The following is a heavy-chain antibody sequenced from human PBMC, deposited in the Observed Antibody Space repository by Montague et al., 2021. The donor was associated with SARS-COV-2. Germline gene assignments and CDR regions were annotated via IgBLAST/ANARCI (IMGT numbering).Heavy chain of an antibody. CDR1: GDSISTSTW. J-gene: IGHJ6*02. CDR3: ATLSRRTAAGTRDYFGLDV. CDR2: IFHSGTI. Sequence: SETLSLTCRVSGDSISTSTWWTWVRPTPGKGLEWIGEIFHSGTINYNPSLKSRVSISVDKSNNQYSLMLSSLTAADTAVYYCATLSRRTAAGTRDYFGLDVWGQGTTVVVSS. D-gene: IGHD6-13*01. V-gene: IGHV4-4*02.